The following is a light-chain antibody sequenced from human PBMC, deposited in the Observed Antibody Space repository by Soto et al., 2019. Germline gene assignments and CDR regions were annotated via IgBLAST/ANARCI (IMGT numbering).Light chain of an antibody. CDR3: QQYGRAGT. J-gene: IGKJ1*01. CDR2: GAS. V-gene: IGKV3-20*01. Sequence: IVFTKSPGTLSLSPGERATLSRRASQSVSNNYLAWYQRKAGQGPTLLISGASNRATGIPDRFSGSGSGTNFLLSIRRLGTEDFPVYYCQQYGRAGTFAQGTKVDIK. CDR1: QSVSNNY.